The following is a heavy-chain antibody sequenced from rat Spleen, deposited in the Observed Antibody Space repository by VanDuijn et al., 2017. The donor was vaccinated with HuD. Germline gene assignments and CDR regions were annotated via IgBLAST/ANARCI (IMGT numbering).Heavy chain of an antibody. CDR1: GFTFSSYW. D-gene: IGHD1-6*01. Sequence: EVQLVETGGGLVQPGRSLKLSCVASGFTFSSYWMYWIRQAPTKGLEWVATISYDGSTTYYRDSVKGRFTISRDNAKSSLYLQMDSLRSEDTATYYCASHGPRISRFAYWGQGTLVTVSS. J-gene: IGHJ3*01. V-gene: IGHV5-29*01. CDR3: ASHGPRISRFAY. CDR2: ISYDGSTT.